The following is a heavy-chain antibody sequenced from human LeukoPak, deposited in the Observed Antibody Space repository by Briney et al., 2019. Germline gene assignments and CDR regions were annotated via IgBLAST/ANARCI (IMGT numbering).Heavy chain of an antibody. CDR1: GGSFSGYY. CDR2: INHSGST. Sequence: SETLSLTCAVYGGSFSGYYWSWIRQPPGNGLEWIGEINHSGSTNYNPSLKSRVTISVDTSKNQFSLKLSSVTAADTAVYYCARGFKSHYYGSGSYYPNDYWGQGTLVTVSS. V-gene: IGHV4-34*01. J-gene: IGHJ4*02. D-gene: IGHD3-10*01. CDR3: ARGFKSHYYGSGSYYPNDY.